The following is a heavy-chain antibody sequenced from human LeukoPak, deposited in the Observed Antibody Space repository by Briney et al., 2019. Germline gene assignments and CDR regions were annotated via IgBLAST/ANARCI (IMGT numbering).Heavy chain of an antibody. CDR3: VRSTRDGYD. Sequence: GGSLRLSCAASGFSVSSSWMHWVRHPPGKGLLWVSRISSDGTSSIYVDSVKGRFTISRDNAMNTLSLQMSSLRVEDTAVYYCVRSTRDGYDWGQGTLVTVSS. D-gene: IGHD5-24*01. J-gene: IGHJ4*02. V-gene: IGHV3-74*01. CDR2: ISSDGTSS. CDR1: GFSVSSSW.